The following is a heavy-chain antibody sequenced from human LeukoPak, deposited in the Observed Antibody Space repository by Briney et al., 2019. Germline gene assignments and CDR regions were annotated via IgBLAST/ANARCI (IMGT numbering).Heavy chain of an antibody. J-gene: IGHJ4*02. V-gene: IGHV4-4*02. D-gene: IGHD2-8*02. CDR2: ISYGGSI. Sequence: QTSETLSLTCVVSGDSISSSNWWNWVRQPPGKGLDWIGEISYGGSIKYNPSLKSRVTISKDNSKNHFSLELTSVTAADTAVYYCTRSGGWWSLDYWGQGALVTVSS. CDR1: GDSISSSNW. CDR3: TRSGGWWSLDY.